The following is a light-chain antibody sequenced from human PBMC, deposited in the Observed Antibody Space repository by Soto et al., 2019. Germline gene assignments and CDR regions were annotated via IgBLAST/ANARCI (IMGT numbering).Light chain of an antibody. CDR2: DAS. V-gene: IGKV3-11*01. CDR3: QQRSNWPSNT. CDR1: QSVSSC. J-gene: IGKJ4*01. Sequence: EIVLTQSPATLSLSPGERATLSCRASQSVSSCLAWYQQKPGQAPRLLIYDASNRATGIPARFSGSGSVTDFTLTISSLEPEDFAVYYCQQRSNWPSNTFGGGTKVEIK.